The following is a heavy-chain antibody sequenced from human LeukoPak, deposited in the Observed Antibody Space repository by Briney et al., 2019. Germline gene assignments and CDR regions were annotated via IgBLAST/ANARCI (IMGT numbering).Heavy chain of an antibody. J-gene: IGHJ4*02. Sequence: GASVKVSCKASGYTFTGYYMHWVRQAPGQGLEWMGRINPNSGGTNYAQKFQGRVTMTRDTSISTAYVELSRLRSDDTAVYYCARGQRGYCSSTSCSNYWGQGTLVTVSS. CDR2: INPNSGGT. CDR1: GYTFTGYY. V-gene: IGHV1-2*06. CDR3: ARGQRGYCSSTSCSNY. D-gene: IGHD2-2*01.